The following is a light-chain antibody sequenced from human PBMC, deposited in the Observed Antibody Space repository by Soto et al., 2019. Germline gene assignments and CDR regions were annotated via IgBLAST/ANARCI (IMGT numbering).Light chain of an antibody. CDR2: GAS. Sequence: AIQMTQSPSSLSASVGDRVTITCRASQDISDDVGWYQQTPGKAPKLLISGASRLQSGVPSRFSGSGSGAQFTLTITSLRPEDSAIYYCLQNHNYPRTFGQGTKVEL. CDR3: LQNHNYPRT. CDR1: QDISDD. J-gene: IGKJ1*01. V-gene: IGKV1-6*01.